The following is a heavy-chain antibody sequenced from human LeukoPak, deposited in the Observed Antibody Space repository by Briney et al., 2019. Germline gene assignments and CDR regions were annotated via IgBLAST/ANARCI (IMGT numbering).Heavy chain of an antibody. CDR1: GFTFSSYA. J-gene: IGHJ4*02. D-gene: IGHD3-9*01. CDR2: ISDDGTKE. Sequence: PGGSLRLSCVASGFTFSSYAMHWVRQAPGKGLEWVAVISDDGTKEYYADSVKGRFTISRDNSKNTLYRQMNSLRTEDTAVYYCAKAEGYDILTGLDYWGQGTLVTVSS. CDR3: AKAEGYDILTGLDY. V-gene: IGHV3-30-3*01.